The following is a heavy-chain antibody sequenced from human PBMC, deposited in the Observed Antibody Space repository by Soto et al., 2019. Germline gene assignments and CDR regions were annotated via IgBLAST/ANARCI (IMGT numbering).Heavy chain of an antibody. V-gene: IGHV3-30*18. Sequence: GGSLRLSCAASGFTFSSYGMHWVRQAPGKGLEWVAVISYDGSNKYYADSVKGRFTISRDNSKNTLYLQMNSLRAEDTAVYYCAKEGSSSWYYYYYYGMDVWGQGTTVTVSS. CDR2: ISYDGSNK. CDR1: GFTFSSYG. J-gene: IGHJ6*02. D-gene: IGHD6-13*01. CDR3: AKEGSSSWYYYYYYGMDV.